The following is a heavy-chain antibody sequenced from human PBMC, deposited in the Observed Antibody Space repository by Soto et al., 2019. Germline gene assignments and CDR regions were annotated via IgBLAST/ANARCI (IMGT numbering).Heavy chain of an antibody. Sequence: QVQLVQSGAAEKKPGASVKVSCKASGYTFTSYAMHWVRQAPGQRLEWMGWINAGHGNTKYTQKFQGRVTITRDTSASKAYMDLSSLRSEDTAVYYCASSIVVVTALDYWGQGTLVTVSS. CDR1: GYTFTSYA. CDR2: INAGHGNT. J-gene: IGHJ4*02. CDR3: ASSIVVVTALDY. D-gene: IGHD2-21*02. V-gene: IGHV1-3*05.